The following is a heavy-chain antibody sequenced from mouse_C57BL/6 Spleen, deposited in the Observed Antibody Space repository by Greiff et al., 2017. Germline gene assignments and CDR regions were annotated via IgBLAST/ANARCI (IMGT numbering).Heavy chain of an antibody. J-gene: IGHJ3*01. CDR2: LWSGGST. Sequence: VKLVESGPGLVQPSQSLSITCTVSGFSLTSYGVHWVRQPPGKGLEWLGVLWSGGSTDYNAAFISRLSISKDNSKSQVFFKMNSLQADDTAIYYCAKNREGWFAYWGQGTLVTVSA. CDR3: AKNREGWFAY. CDR1: GFSLTSYG. V-gene: IGHV2-4*01.